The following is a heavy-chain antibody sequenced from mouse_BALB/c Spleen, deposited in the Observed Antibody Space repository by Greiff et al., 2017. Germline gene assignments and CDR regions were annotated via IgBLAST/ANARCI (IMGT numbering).Heavy chain of an antibody. Sequence: EVQLQQSGAELVKPGASVKLSCTASGFNIKDTYMHWVKQRPEQGLEWIGRIDPANGNTKYDPKFQGKATITADTSSNTAYLQLSSLTSEDTAVYYCARPYYGYDEGFAYWGQGTLVTVSA. D-gene: IGHD2-9*01. V-gene: IGHV14-3*02. J-gene: IGHJ3*01. CDR1: GFNIKDTY. CDR3: ARPYYGYDEGFAY. CDR2: IDPANGNT.